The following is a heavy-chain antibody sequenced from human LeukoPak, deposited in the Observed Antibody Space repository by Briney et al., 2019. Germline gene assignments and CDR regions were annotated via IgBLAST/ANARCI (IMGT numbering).Heavy chain of an antibody. V-gene: IGHV5-51*01. CDR2: IYPGDSDT. J-gene: IGHJ4*02. D-gene: IGHD2-2*01. CDR1: GYSFTSYW. CDR3: ARVDLYCSSTSCYSFDY. Sequence: GESLKISCKGFGYSFTSYWIAWVRQMPRKGLEWMGIIYPGDSDTRYSPSFQGQVTISGDKSISTVYLQWSSLKASDTAMYYCARVDLYCSSTSCYSFDYRGQGTLVTVSS.